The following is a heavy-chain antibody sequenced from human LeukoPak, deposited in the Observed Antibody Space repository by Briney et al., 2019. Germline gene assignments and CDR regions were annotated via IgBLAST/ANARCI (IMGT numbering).Heavy chain of an antibody. CDR1: GGSISSYY. Sequence: SETLSLTCTVSGGSISSYYWSWIRQPPGKGLEWIGYIYYSGSTNYNPSLKSRVTISVDTSKNQFSLKLSSVTAADTAVYYCARISRPHYWAWFDPWGQGTLVTVSS. CDR2: IYYSGST. V-gene: IGHV4-59*01. CDR3: ARISRPHYWAWFDP. D-gene: IGHD2-8*02. J-gene: IGHJ5*02.